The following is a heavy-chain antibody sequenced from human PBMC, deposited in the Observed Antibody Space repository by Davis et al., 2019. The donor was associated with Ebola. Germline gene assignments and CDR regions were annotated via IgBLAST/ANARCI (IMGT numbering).Heavy chain of an antibody. J-gene: IGHJ1*01. CDR1: GFTFSSYG. CDR2: ISYDGSNK. D-gene: IGHD2-15*01. V-gene: IGHV3-30*18. CDR3: AKADSMGYCSGGSCAPGH. Sequence: GESLKISCAASGFTFSSYGLHWVRQAPGKGLEWVAVISYDGSNKDYVDSVKGRFTISRDNSKNTLHLRMSSLRFEDAAVYYCAKADSMGYCSGGSCAPGHWGQGTLVTVSS.